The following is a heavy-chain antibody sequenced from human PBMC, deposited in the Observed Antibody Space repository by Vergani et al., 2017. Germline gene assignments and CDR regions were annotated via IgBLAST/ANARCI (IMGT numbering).Heavy chain of an antibody. CDR2: MDYSGST. J-gene: IGHJ4*02. CDR1: GDSVISTDYH. V-gene: IGHV4-39*01. D-gene: IGHD2-15*01. CDR3: ASKRGACRAAYCHSYDF. Sequence: QVQLQESGPGLVTPSETLSLTCTVSGDSVISTDYHLGWIRQPPGKGLEWIGSMDYSGSTSYNPSLESRISISFETPKNQFSLRLTSVTAADTAVYYCASKRGACRAAYCHSYDFWGPGTLVGVSS.